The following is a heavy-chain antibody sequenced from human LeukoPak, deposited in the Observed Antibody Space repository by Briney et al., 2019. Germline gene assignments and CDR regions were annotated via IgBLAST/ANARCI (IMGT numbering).Heavy chain of an antibody. V-gene: IGHV3-7*01. Sequence: PGGALRLSCAASRLTFSSYWMSWVRQAPAKGVEGVANIKQDATEQYYVEPAKGRFTISRDNAKNSLYLQVNSLRAEDTAVYSCARFHYCSSTNCYPRHFDYWGQGPLVTVSS. D-gene: IGHD2-2*01. CDR3: ARFHYCSSTNCYPRHFDY. CDR2: IKQDATEQ. J-gene: IGHJ4*02. CDR1: RLTFSSYW.